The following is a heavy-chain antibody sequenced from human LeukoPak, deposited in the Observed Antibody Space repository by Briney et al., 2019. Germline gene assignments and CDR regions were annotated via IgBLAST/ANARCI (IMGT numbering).Heavy chain of an antibody. Sequence: GGSLRLSCAASGFTFDDYAMIWVRQPPGKGLEWVSSIFPSGGEIHYADSVRGRFTISRDNSKSTLSLQMNSLRAEDTAIYYCATYRQVLLPFESWGQGTLVTVSS. CDR1: GFTFDDYA. V-gene: IGHV3-23*01. CDR2: IFPSGGEI. CDR3: ATYRQVLLPFES. J-gene: IGHJ4*02. D-gene: IGHD2-8*02.